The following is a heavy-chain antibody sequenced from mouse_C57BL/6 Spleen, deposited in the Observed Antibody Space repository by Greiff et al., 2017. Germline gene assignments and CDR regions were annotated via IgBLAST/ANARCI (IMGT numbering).Heavy chain of an antibody. J-gene: IGHJ3*01. V-gene: IGHV1-64*01. Sequence: QVQLQQPGAELVKPGASVKLSCKASGYTFTSYWMHWVKQRPGQGLEWIGMIHPNSGSTNYNEKFKSKATLTVDKSSSTAYMQLSSLTSEDSAVYYCASYYSNYPGAYWGQGTLVTVSA. CDR2: IHPNSGST. CDR3: ASYYSNYPGAY. CDR1: GYTFTSYW. D-gene: IGHD2-5*01.